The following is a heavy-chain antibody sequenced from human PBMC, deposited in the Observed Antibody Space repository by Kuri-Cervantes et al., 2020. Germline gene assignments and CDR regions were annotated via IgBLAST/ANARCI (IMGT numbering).Heavy chain of an antibody. V-gene: IGHV3-30*04. CDR2: ISYDGSNK. CDR1: GFTFSIYK. CDR3: ARGIAARRGGIDY. D-gene: IGHD6-6*01. J-gene: IGHJ4*02. Sequence: GGSLRLSCAASGFTFSIYKMSWVRQAPGKGLEWVAVISYDGSNKYYADSVKGRFTISRDNSKNTLYLQMNSLRAEDTAVYYCARGIAARRGGIDYWGQGTLVTVSS.